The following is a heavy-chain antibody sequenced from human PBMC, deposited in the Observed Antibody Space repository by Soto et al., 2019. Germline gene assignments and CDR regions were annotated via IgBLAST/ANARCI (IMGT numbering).Heavy chain of an antibody. J-gene: IGHJ6*02. CDR1: GFTFSDYY. D-gene: IGHD2-2*01. CDR2: ISSSGSTI. Sequence: QVQLVESGGGLVKPGGSLRLSCAASGFTFSDYYMSWIRQAPGKGLEWVADISSSGSTIYYADSVKGRFTISRDNAKNSLYLQMNSLRAEDTAVYYWARAGTYIVVVPAASHLYYYGMDVWGPGTTVTVSS. CDR3: ARAGTYIVVVPAASHLYYYGMDV. V-gene: IGHV3-11*01.